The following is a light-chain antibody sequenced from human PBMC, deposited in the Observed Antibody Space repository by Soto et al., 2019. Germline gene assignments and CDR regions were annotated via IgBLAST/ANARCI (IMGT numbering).Light chain of an antibody. J-gene: IGKJ5*01. V-gene: IGKV3-11*01. CDR1: QSVSSY. CDR2: DAS. CDR3: QQRSNWPPIT. Sequence: EIVLTQSPATLSLSPVERGTLACRASQSVSSYLAWYQQKPGQAPRLLIYDASNRATGIPARFSGSGSGTDFTLTISSLEPEDAAVYYCQQRSNWPPITFGQGTRLEI.